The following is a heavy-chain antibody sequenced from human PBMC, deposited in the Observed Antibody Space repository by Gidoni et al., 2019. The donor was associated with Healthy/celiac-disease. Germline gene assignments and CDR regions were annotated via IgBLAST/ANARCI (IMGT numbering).Heavy chain of an antibody. J-gene: IGHJ1*01. CDR1: GFTFSSYA. CDR2: ISYDGSNK. CDR3: ARDRAEYFQH. V-gene: IGHV3-30-3*01. Sequence: QVQLVESGGGVVQPGRSLRLSCAASGFTFSSYAMHWVRQAPGKGLEWVAVISYDGSNKYYADSVKGRFTISRDNSKNTLYLQMNSLRAEDTAVYYCARDRAEYFQHWGQGTLVTVSS.